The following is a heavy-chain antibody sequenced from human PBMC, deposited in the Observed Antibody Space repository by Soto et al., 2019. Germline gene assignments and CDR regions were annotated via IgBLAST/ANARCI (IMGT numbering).Heavy chain of an antibody. CDR2: IYYSGST. J-gene: IGHJ4*02. V-gene: IGHV4-31*03. CDR1: GGSISSGGYY. CDR3: ARREIQAPIDY. D-gene: IGHD1-26*01. Sequence: PSETLSLTCTVSGGSISSGGYYWSWIRQHPGKGLECIGYIYYSGSTYYNPSLKSRVTISVDTSKNQFSLKLTSVTAVDTAVYYCARREIQAPIDYWGQGTLVTVSS.